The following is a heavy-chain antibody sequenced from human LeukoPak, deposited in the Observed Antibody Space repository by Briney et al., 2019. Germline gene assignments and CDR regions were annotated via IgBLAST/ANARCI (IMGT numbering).Heavy chain of an antibody. Sequence: PGGSLRLSCAASGFTFSSYGMHWVRQAPGKGLEWVAVIWYDGSNKYYADSVKGRFTISRDNSKNTLYLQMNSLRAEDTAVYYCAKPWFGELLPYFDYWGQGTLVTVSS. D-gene: IGHD3-10*01. V-gene: IGHV3-30*02. CDR3: AKPWFGELLPYFDY. CDR1: GFTFSSYG. CDR2: IWYDGSNK. J-gene: IGHJ4*02.